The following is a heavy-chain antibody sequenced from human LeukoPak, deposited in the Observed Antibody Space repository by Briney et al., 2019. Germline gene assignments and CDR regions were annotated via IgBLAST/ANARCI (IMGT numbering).Heavy chain of an antibody. J-gene: IGHJ4*02. CDR1: GYTLTELS. CDR2: IDPEDGET. D-gene: IGHD6-6*01. Sequence: VASVKVSCKVSGYTLTELSMHWVRQAPGKGLEWMGGIDPEDGETIYAQKFQGRVTMTEDTSTDTAYMELSSLRSEDTAVYYCATGVVARPPVVFDYWGQGTLVTVSS. CDR3: ATGVVARPPVVFDY. V-gene: IGHV1-24*01.